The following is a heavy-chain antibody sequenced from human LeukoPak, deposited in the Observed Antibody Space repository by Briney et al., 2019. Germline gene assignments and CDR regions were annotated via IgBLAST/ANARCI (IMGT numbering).Heavy chain of an antibody. CDR1: GFTFSSYD. D-gene: IGHD3-10*01. Sequence: PGGSLRLSCAASGFTFSSYDMHWVRQAPGKGLEWVSSISSSSSYIYYADSVKGRFTISRDNAKNSLYLQMNSLRAEDTAVYYCVRVGGDYPDYWGQGTLVTVSS. V-gene: IGHV3-21*01. CDR2: ISSSSSYI. CDR3: VRVGGDYPDY. J-gene: IGHJ4*02.